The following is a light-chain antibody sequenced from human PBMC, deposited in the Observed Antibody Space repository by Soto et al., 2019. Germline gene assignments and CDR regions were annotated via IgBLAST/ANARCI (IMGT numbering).Light chain of an antibody. J-gene: IGLJ1*01. CDR1: STDVGGYNY. V-gene: IGLV2-14*01. CDR2: EVS. Sequence: QSALTQPASVSGSPGQSITISCTGTSTDVGGYNYVSWYQQHPGKAPKLIIFEVSNRFSGSKSGNTASLTISGLQAEDEADYFCSSVTSSSTYVFGTGTKLTVL. CDR3: SSVTSSSTYV.